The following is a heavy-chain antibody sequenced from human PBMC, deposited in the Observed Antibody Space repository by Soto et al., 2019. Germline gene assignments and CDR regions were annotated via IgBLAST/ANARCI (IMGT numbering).Heavy chain of an antibody. V-gene: IGHV1-2*04. D-gene: IGHD2-2*02. Sequence: QVQLVQSGAEVKKPGASVKVSCKASGYTFTGYYMHWVRQAPGQGLEWMGWINPNSGGTNYAQKFKGWVTMTRDTSLSTAYMELSRLRSDDTAVYYCARDRVLGCSSTSCYRGYFDYWGQGTLVTVSS. CDR3: ARDRVLGCSSTSCYRGYFDY. J-gene: IGHJ4*02. CDR1: GYTFTGYY. CDR2: INPNSGGT.